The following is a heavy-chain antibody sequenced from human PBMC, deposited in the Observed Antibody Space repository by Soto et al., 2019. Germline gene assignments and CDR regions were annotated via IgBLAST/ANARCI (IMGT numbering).Heavy chain of an antibody. CDR1: GYTFTNYD. D-gene: IGHD6-19*01. CDR2: MNPNSGNT. CDR3: ARGKYSSGWLPNLPYYYYYGMDV. Sequence: GASVKVSCKASGYTFTNYDINCVRPATGKRLEWMGWMNPNSGNTGYAQKFQGRVTMTRNTSISTAYTELSSLRSEDTAVYYCARGKYSSGWLPNLPYYYYYGMDVWGQGTTVTVSS. J-gene: IGHJ6*02. V-gene: IGHV1-8*01.